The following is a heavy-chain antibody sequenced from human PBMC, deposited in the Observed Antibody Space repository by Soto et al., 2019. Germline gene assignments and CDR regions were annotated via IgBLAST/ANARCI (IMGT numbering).Heavy chain of an antibody. D-gene: IGHD1-26*01. J-gene: IGHJ4*02. CDR3: AREYSGSYYFYFDY. V-gene: IGHV1-69*08. Sequence: QVQLVQSGAEVKKPGSSVKVSCKASGGTFSSYTISWVRQAPGQGLEWMGRIIPILGIANYAQKFQGRVTITADKSTSTAYMELSSLRSEDTAVYYCAREYSGSYYFYFDYWGQGTLVTVSS. CDR1: GGTFSSYT. CDR2: IIPILGIA.